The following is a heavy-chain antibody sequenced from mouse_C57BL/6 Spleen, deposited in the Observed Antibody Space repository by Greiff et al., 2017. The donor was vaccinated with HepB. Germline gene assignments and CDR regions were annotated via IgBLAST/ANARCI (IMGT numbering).Heavy chain of an antibody. CDR1: GYTFTSYW. V-gene: IGHV1-64*01. J-gene: IGHJ1*03. CDR2: IHPNSGST. Sequence: VQLQQSGAELVKPGASVKLSCKASGYTFTSYWMHWVKQRPGQGLEWIGMIHPNSGSTNYNEKFKSKATLTVDKSSSTAYMQLSSLTSEDSAVYYCARAGDYYGSRWYFDVWGTGTTVTVSS. D-gene: IGHD1-1*01. CDR3: ARAGDYYGSRWYFDV.